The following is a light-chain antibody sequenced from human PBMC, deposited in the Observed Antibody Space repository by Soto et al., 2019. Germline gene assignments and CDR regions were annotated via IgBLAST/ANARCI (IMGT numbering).Light chain of an antibody. CDR2: DDS. CDR1: NIGGKS. J-gene: IGLJ1*01. V-gene: IGLV3-21*02. CDR3: HVWDSSSDHYV. Sequence: SYALTQPPSVSVAPGQTARITCGGNNIGGKSVHWYQQKPGQAPVLVVYDDSDRPSGIPDRFSGSNSGDTATLTIRRVEAGDEADYYCHVWDSSSDHYVFGTGTKATVL.